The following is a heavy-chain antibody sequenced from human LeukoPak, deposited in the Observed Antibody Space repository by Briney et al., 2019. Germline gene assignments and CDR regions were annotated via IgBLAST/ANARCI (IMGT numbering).Heavy chain of an antibody. V-gene: IGHV4-4*07. D-gene: IGHD2-15*01. CDR2: IYTSGST. CDR3: ARDCSGGSCYTTGRYYYYGMDV. Sequence: SETLSLTCTVSGGSISSYYWSWIRQPAGKGLEWIGRIYTSGSTNYNPSLKSRVTMSVDTSKNQFSLKLSSVTAADTAVYYCARDCSGGSCYTTGRYYYYGMDVWGQGTTVTASS. CDR1: GGSISSYY. J-gene: IGHJ6*02.